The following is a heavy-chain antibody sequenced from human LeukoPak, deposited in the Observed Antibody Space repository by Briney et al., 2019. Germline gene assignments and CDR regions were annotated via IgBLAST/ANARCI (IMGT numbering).Heavy chain of an antibody. V-gene: IGHV3-43*01. CDR2: ITWDGGST. D-gene: IGHD3-10*01. CDR1: GFTFDDYT. Sequence: GGSLRLSCAASGFTFDDYTMHWVRQAPGKGLEWVSLITWDGGSTYYADSVKGPFTISRDNSKNSLYLQMNSLRTEDTALYYCAKGKNTGSYLSHVDYWGQGTLVTVSS. J-gene: IGHJ4*02. CDR3: AKGKNTGSYLSHVDY.